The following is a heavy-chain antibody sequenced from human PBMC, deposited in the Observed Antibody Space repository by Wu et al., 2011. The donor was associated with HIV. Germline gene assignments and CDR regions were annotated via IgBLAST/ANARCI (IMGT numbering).Heavy chain of an antibody. V-gene: IGHV1-24*01. J-gene: IGHJ6*03. CDR1: GYTLTELS. CDR3: ATRTWSGYPWDYYYMDV. CDR2: FDPEDGET. Sequence: QVQLVQSEGEVKKPGASVKVSCKVSGYTLTELSILWVRQAPGKGLEWMGGFDPEDGETIYAQKFQGRVTMTEDTSTDTAYMELSSLRSEDTAVYYCATRTWSGYPWDYYYMDVWGKGTTVTVS. D-gene: IGHD3-3*01.